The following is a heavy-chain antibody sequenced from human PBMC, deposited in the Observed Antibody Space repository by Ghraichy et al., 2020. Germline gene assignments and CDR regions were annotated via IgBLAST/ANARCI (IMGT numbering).Heavy chain of an antibody. Sequence: GGSLRLSCAASGFTFSSYAMHWVRQAPGKGLEWVAVISYDGSNKYYADSVKGRFTISRDNSKNTLYLQMNSLRAEDTAVYYCARALPSPKYYYDSSGYYLGDGLDYWGQGTLVTVSS. J-gene: IGHJ4*02. D-gene: IGHD3-22*01. CDR2: ISYDGSNK. CDR3: ARALPSPKYYYDSSGYYLGDGLDY. CDR1: GFTFSSYA. V-gene: IGHV3-30-3*01.